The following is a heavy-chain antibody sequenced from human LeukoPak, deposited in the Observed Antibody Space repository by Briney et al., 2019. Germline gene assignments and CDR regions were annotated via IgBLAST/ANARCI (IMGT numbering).Heavy chain of an antibody. CDR2: INPNSGGT. CDR1: GYTFTGYY. CDR3: ARVSSAVAGSIDY. D-gene: IGHD6-19*01. V-gene: IGHV1-2*02. J-gene: IGHJ4*02. Sequence: ASVKVSCKASGYTFTGYYMHWVRQAPGQGLEWRGWINPNSGGTNYAQKFQGRVTMTRDTSISAAYMELSRLRSDDTAVYYCARVSSAVAGSIDYWGQGTLVTVSS.